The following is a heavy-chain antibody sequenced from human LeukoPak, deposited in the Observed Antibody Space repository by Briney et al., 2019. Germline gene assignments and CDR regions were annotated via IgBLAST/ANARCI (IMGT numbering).Heavy chain of an antibody. CDR1: GITVSSNY. CDR2: IYSGGST. CDR3: ARALGDYDTFDY. J-gene: IGHJ4*02. V-gene: IGHV3-53*01. D-gene: IGHD4-17*01. Sequence: PGGSLRLSCAASGITVSSNYMSWVRQAPGKGLEWVSVIYSGGSTYYADSVKGRFTISRDNSKNTLYLQMNSLRAEDTAVYYCARALGDYDTFDYWGQGTLVTVSS.